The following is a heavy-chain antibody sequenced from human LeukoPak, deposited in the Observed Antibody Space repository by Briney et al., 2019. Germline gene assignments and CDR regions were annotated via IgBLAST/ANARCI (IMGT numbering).Heavy chain of an antibody. V-gene: IGHV1-69*13. CDR1: GYTFTSYA. Sequence: SVKVSCKASGYTFTSYAISWVRQAPGQGLEWMGGIIPIFGTANYAQKFQGRVTITADESTSTAYMELSSLRSEDTAVYYCAVVVVPAAITGIDYWGQGTLVTVSS. CDR2: IIPIFGTA. J-gene: IGHJ4*02. CDR3: AVVVVPAAITGIDY. D-gene: IGHD2-2*02.